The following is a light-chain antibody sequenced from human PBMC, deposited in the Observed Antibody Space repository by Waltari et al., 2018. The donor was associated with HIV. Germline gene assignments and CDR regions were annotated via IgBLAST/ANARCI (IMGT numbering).Light chain of an antibody. CDR2: EGS. V-gene: IGLV2-23*03. CDR1: TSAVGSYNL. J-gene: IGLJ1*01. CDR3: CSYAGSNTFV. Sequence: QSALTQPASVSGSPGQSITISCPGTTSAVGSYNLVSWYQQHPGKAPKLMIYEGSKRPSGVSNRFSGSKSGNTASLTISGLQAEDEADYYCCSYAGSNTFVFGTGTKVTDL.